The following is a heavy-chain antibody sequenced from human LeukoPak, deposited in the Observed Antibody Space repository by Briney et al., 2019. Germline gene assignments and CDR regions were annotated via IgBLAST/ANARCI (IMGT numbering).Heavy chain of an antibody. V-gene: IGHV4-4*09. D-gene: IGHD5-12*01. CDR3: ARDAGGYEDY. CDR2: IYTSGST. Sequence: PSETLSVTCTVPGGSISSYYWSWIRKLPGKGLEWIGYIYTSGSTNYNPSLKSRVTISVDTSKNQFSLKLSSVTAADTAVYYCARDAGGYEDYWGQGTLVTVSS. CDR1: GGSISSYY. J-gene: IGHJ4*02.